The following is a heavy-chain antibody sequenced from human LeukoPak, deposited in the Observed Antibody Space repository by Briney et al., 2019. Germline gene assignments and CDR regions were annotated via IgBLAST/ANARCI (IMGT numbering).Heavy chain of an antibody. D-gene: IGHD3-16*02. Sequence: PGGSLSLSCAASGFTFSNYWMHWVRQAPGKGLVWVSRISSDGSSTTYADSVKGRFTISRDNAKNTLYLQMNSLRDADTAVYYCASPVRLGDLSAGGYCGQGTLVTVSS. J-gene: IGHJ4*02. CDR3: ASPVRLGDLSAGGY. V-gene: IGHV3-74*01. CDR2: ISSDGSST. CDR1: GFTFSNYW.